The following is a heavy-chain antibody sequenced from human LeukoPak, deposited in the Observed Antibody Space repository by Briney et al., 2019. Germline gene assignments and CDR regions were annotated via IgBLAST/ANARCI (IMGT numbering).Heavy chain of an antibody. V-gene: IGHV3-48*03. CDR1: GFTFSSYE. CDR2: ISSRGSTI. D-gene: IGHD6-19*01. Sequence: GGSLRHSCAASGFTFSSYEMNWVRQAPGKGLEWISYISSRGSTIYYADSVKGRFTISRDSAKNSLYLQMNSLRAEDTAVYYCARVKGSGWYEVDYWGLGTLVTVSS. J-gene: IGHJ4*02. CDR3: ARVKGSGWYEVDY.